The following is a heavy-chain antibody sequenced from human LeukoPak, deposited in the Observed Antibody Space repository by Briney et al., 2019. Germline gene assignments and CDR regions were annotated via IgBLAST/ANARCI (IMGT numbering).Heavy chain of an antibody. Sequence: PSETLSLTCTVSGGSISSGGYYWSWIRQHPGKGLEWIGYIYYSGSTNYNPSLKSRVTISVDTSKNQFSLKLSSVTAADTAVYYCARELYYYGSGRFDYWGQGTLVTVSS. CDR2: IYYSGST. J-gene: IGHJ4*02. D-gene: IGHD3-10*01. CDR3: ARELYYYGSGRFDY. V-gene: IGHV4-31*03. CDR1: GGSISSGGYY.